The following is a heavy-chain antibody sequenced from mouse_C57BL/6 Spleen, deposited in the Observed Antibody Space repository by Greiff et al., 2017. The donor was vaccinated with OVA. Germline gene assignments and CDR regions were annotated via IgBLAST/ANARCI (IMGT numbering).Heavy chain of an antibody. D-gene: IGHD1-1*01. CDR1: GYTFTSYW. J-gene: IGHJ1*03. CDR2: IDPSDSYT. Sequence: QVQLQQPGAELVMPGASVKLSCKASGYTFTSYWMHWVKQRPGQGLEWIGEIDPSDSYTNYNQKFKGKSTLTVDKSSSTAYMQLSSLTSEDSAVYYCARGNYGSSDGYFDVWGTGTTVTVSS. CDR3: ARGNYGSSDGYFDV. V-gene: IGHV1-69*01.